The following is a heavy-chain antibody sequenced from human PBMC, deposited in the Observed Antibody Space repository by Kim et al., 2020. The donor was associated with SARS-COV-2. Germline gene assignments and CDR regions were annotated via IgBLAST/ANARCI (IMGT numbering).Heavy chain of an antibody. CDR3: ARERGDRGSGRVVGD. D-gene: IGHD1-26*01. J-gene: IGHJ6*01. V-gene: IGHV3-23*01. CDR2: ISGSGGNT. CDR1: GFTFSSYA. Sequence: GGSLRLSCAASGFTFSSYAMSWVRRAPGKGPEWVSTISGSGGNTYYGDSGKGRFTISRDNSENTVYLQMNSLRADDTAEYYCARERGDRGSGRVVGDWG.